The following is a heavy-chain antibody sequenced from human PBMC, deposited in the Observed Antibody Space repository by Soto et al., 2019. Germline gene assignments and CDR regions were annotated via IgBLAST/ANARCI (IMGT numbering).Heavy chain of an antibody. Sequence: GGSLRLSCAASGFTFSSYAMSWVRQVPGKGLEWVSAISGSGGSTYYADSVKGRFTISRDNSKNTLYLQMNSLRAEDTAVYYCAKSPGKLLWFGELLYYFDYWGQGTLVTVSS. CDR2: ISGSGGST. CDR3: AKSPGKLLWFGELLYYFDY. CDR1: GFTFSSYA. V-gene: IGHV3-23*01. J-gene: IGHJ4*02. D-gene: IGHD3-10*01.